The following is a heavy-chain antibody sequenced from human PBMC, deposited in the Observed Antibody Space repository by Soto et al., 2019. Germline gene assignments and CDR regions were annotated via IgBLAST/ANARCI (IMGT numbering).Heavy chain of an antibody. D-gene: IGHD1-26*01. CDR3: SALGV. CDR2: IKSKADGETT. V-gene: IGHV3-15*07. CDR1: GFNFINAW. J-gene: IGHJ6*02. Sequence: EVQLVESGGGLVEPGGSLRLSCAASGFNFINAWMHWVRQAPGKGLEWVGRIKSKADGETTDYAAPVKGRFIISRDDSKNTLYLQINRLKMEDTAVYYCSALGVWGQGTKVTVSS.